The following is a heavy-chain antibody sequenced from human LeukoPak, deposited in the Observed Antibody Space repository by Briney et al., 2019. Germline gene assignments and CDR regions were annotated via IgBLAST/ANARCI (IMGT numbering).Heavy chain of an antibody. CDR2: ISAYSGNT. Sequence: ASVKVSCKASGYTFTNYGISWVRQAPGQGLEWMGWISAYSGNTNYAQKLQGRVTMTTDTSTSTAYMELRSLRSDDTAVYYCARSMGIVVEVAATPADYWGQGTLVTVSS. V-gene: IGHV1-18*01. CDR3: ARSMGIVVEVAATPADY. CDR1: GYTFTNYG. D-gene: IGHD2-15*01. J-gene: IGHJ4*02.